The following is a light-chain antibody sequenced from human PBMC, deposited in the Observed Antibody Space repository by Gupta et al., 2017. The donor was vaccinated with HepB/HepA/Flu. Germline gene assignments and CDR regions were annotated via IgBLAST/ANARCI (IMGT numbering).Light chain of an antibody. V-gene: IGLV1-44*01. Sequence: QSVLPQPPSVSGTPGQRVTISCSGSSSNIGGNTVNWYQQLPGTAPKLLIYSNKQRPSGVPDRFSASKSGPSTSLAISGLQSDDEADYYCGAWDDNLNGWMFGGGTKLTVL. J-gene: IGLJ3*02. CDR3: GAWDDNLNGWM. CDR1: SSNIGGNT. CDR2: SNK.